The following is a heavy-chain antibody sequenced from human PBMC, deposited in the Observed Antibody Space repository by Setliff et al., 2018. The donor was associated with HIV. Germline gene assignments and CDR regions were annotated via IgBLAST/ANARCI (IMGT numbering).Heavy chain of an antibody. CDR1: GGTFSSYA. V-gene: IGHV1-69*10. CDR3: ARDYSPTFYYYDSSGTFDY. CDR2: IIPILGIA. D-gene: IGHD3-22*01. Sequence: SVKVSCKASGGTFSSYAISWVRQAPGQGLEWMGGIIPILGIANYAKKFQGRVTITADESTSTAYMELSSLRSEDTAVYYCARDYSPTFYYYDSSGTFDYWGQGTLVTVSS. J-gene: IGHJ4*02.